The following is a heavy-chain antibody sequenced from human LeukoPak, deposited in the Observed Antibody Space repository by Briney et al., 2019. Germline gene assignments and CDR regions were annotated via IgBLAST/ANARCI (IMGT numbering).Heavy chain of an antibody. V-gene: IGHV3-23*01. CDR1: GFTFSSYA. CDR2: ISGSGDIT. CDR3: AKVAPGGWYGGAFDI. Sequence: GGSLRLSCAASGFTFSSYAITWVRQAPGKGLEWVSAISGSGDITFYADSVKGRFTITRDNSKNTLFLQMNSLRAEDTALYHCAKVAPGGWYGGAFDIWGLGTMVTVSS. J-gene: IGHJ3*02. D-gene: IGHD6-19*01.